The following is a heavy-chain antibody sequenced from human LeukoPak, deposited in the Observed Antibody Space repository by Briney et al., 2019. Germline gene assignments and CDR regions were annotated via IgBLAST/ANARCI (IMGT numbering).Heavy chain of an antibody. V-gene: IGHV1-18*01. D-gene: IGHD3-3*01. CDR2: ISAYNGNT. J-gene: IGHJ6*02. CDR1: GYTFTSYG. CDR3: ARDLRFLEWALDYGMDV. Sequence: ASVKVSCTASGYTFTSYGISWVRQAPGQGLEWMGWISAYNGNTNYAQKLQGRVTMTTDTSTSTAYMKLRSLRSDDTAVYYCARDLRFLEWALDYGMDVWGQGTTVTVSS.